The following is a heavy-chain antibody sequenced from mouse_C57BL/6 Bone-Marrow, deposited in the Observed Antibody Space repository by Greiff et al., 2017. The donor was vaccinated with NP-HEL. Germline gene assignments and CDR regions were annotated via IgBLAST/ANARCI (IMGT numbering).Heavy chain of an antibody. CDR2: IDPSDSYT. CDR1: GYTFTSYW. CDR3: ARLGIYYGNLAWFAY. Sequence: VQLQQPGAELVKPGASVTLSCKASGYTFTSYWMQWVKQRPGQGLEWIGEIDPSDSYTNYNQKFKGKATLTVDTSSSTAYMQLSSLTSEDSAVYYCARLGIYYGNLAWFAYWGQGTLVTVSA. J-gene: IGHJ3*01. D-gene: IGHD2-1*01. V-gene: IGHV1-50*01.